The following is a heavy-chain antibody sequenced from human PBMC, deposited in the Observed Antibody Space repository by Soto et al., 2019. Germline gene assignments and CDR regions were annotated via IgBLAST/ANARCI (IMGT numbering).Heavy chain of an antibody. J-gene: IGHJ4*02. CDR3: ARVGGDDFGDSGGFDY. D-gene: IGHD4-17*01. Sequence: ASVRVSCKASGYSFTGYSVHWVRQAPGHGPEWMGWINPKSGGTKYAQKFQGRVTMTRDTSISTVFMELSRVTSDDTAVYYCARVGGDDFGDSGGFDYWGQGTLVTVSS. CDR1: GYSFTGYS. V-gene: IGHV1-2*02. CDR2: INPKSGGT.